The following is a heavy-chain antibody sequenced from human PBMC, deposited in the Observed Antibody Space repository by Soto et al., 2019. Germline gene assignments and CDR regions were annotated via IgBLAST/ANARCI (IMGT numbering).Heavy chain of an antibody. CDR3: ARSPSRMAAETQLDP. CDR1: GYIFTSYA. J-gene: IGHJ5*02. D-gene: IGHD6-6*01. Sequence: QVQLVQPGAEVRKPGASVKISCKASGYIFTSYAIHWLRQASGQRLEWMGWINGGAGDTRYSVNFQGRVTFTRDTAATTAFMDLSSLSSADTAIYYCARSPSRMAAETQLDPWGQGTLVSVSS. V-gene: IGHV1-3*01. CDR2: INGGAGDT.